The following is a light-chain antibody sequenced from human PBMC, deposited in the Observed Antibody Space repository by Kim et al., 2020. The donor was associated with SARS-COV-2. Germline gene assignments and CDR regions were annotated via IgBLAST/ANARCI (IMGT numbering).Light chain of an antibody. CDR1: SSNIGSNT. V-gene: IGLV1-44*01. CDR3: AAWDDSLNGLL. Sequence: QSVLTQPPSASGTPGQRVTISCSGSSSNIGSNTVNWYQQLPGTAPKLLICNNNQRPSGVPDRFSGSKSGTSASLAISGLQSEDEADYYCAAWDDSLNGLLFGGGTQLTVL. J-gene: IGLJ3*02. CDR2: NNN.